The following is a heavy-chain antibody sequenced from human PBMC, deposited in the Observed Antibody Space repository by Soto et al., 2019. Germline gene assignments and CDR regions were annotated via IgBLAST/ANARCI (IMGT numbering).Heavy chain of an antibody. CDR1: GYAFTTYG. CDR3: ARGRYGDY. V-gene: IGHV1-18*01. CDR2: ISAHNGNT. D-gene: IGHD1-1*01. Sequence: QVHLVQSGAEVKKPGASVKVSCKGSGYAFTTYGTTWVRQAPGQGLEWMAWISAHNGNTNYAQKLQGRVTVTRDTSTSTAYMELRRLRSDDTAVYYCARGRYGDYWGQGALVTVSS. J-gene: IGHJ4*02.